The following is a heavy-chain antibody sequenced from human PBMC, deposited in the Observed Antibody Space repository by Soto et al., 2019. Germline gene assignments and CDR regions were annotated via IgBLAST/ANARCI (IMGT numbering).Heavy chain of an antibody. CDR1: GVSVSSGSFY. V-gene: IGHV4-61*01. CDR3: ARGATVTDNDD. J-gene: IGHJ4*02. D-gene: IGHD4-17*01. Sequence: QVQLQESGPGLVKPSETLSLTCTVSGVSVSSGSFYWAWIRQPPGKALEWIGFISYSGTTNYNPSLKSRATSSVETSRSPISLMVGSLTASATAVSYSARGATVTDNDDWVQGTPLSVS. CDR2: ISYSGTT.